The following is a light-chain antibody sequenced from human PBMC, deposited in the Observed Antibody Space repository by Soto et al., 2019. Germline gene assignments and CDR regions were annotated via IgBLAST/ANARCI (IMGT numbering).Light chain of an antibody. J-gene: IGKJ1*01. CDR3: QQYEA. Sequence: ELVLTQSPGTLSLSPGERATVSCRASQSVSSSYLTWYQQKPGQAPRVLIYGVSTRATGVPDRFSGSWSGTDFTLTISRLEPEEFAVYYCQQYEAFGQGTKVEIK. CDR1: QSVSSSY. CDR2: GVS. V-gene: IGKV3-20*01.